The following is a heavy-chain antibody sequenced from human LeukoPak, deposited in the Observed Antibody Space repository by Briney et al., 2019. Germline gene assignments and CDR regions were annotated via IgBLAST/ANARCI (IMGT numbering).Heavy chain of an antibody. Sequence: SVKVSCKASGGTFSSYAISWVRQAPGQGLEWMGRIIPIFGTANYAQKFQGRVTITTDESTSTAYMELSSLRSEDTAVYDCAREINDYGEGWGQGTLVTVSS. CDR2: IIPIFGTA. CDR3: AREINDYGEG. J-gene: IGHJ4*02. V-gene: IGHV1-69*05. CDR1: GGTFSSYA. D-gene: IGHD4-17*01.